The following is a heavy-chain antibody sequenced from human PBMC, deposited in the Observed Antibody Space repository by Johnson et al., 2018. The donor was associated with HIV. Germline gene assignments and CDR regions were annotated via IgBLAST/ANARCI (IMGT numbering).Heavy chain of an antibody. CDR2: INWNSGSI. J-gene: IGHJ3*02. Sequence: VLLVESGGGLVQPGRSLRLSCAASGFTFDDYGMHWVRQAPGKGLEWVSGINWNSGSIGYADSVKGRFTISRDNANNSLYLQMNSLRAEDTALFYCAKGTGDKGTIPEDAFDIWGQGTVVTVSS. CDR1: GFTFDDYG. V-gene: IGHV3-9*01. CDR3: AKGTGDKGTIPEDAFDI. D-gene: IGHD7-27*01.